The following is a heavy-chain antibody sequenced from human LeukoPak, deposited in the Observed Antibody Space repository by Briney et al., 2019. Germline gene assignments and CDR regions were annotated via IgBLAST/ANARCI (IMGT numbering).Heavy chain of an antibody. J-gene: IGHJ4*02. CDR3: ARVSSLSIPSSLFDY. Sequence: SETLSPTCTVSGGSISSSSYYWGWIRQPPGKGLKWIGSIYYSGSTYYNPSLKSRVTISVDTSKNQFSLKLSSVTAADTAVYYCARVSSLSIPSSLFDYRGQGTLVTVSS. CDR2: IYYSGST. D-gene: IGHD6-6*01. CDR1: GGSISSSSYY. V-gene: IGHV4-39*07.